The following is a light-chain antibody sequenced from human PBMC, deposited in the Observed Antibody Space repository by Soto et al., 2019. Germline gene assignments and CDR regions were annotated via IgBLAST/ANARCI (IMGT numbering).Light chain of an antibody. CDR2: DAS. J-gene: IGKJ4*01. Sequence: ETVLTQSPATLSLSPGEGATLSCRASQSVSSYLAWYQQKPGQAPRLLIYDASNRATGIPARFSGSGSGTDFTLTISSLGPEDFALYYCQHRKRWPPGAAFGGGTKVEIK. CDR1: QSVSSY. CDR3: QHRKRWPPGAA. V-gene: IGKV3-11*01.